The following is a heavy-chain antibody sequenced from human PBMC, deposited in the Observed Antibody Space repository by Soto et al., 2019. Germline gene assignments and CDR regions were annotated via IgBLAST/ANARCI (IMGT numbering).Heavy chain of an antibody. CDR3: ARDGSLRYFDWLLSQSYYYYGMDV. V-gene: IGHV1-18*01. J-gene: IGHJ6*02. Sequence: GASVKVSCKASGYTFTSYGISWVRQAPGQGLEWMGWISAYNGNTNYAQRLQGRVTMTTDTSTSTAYMELRSLRSDDTAVYYCARDGSLRYFDWLLSQSYYYYGMDVWGQGTTVTVSS. D-gene: IGHD3-9*01. CDR1: GYTFTSYG. CDR2: ISAYNGNT.